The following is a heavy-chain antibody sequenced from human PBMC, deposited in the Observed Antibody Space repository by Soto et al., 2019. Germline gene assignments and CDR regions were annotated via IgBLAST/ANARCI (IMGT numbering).Heavy chain of an antibody. J-gene: IGHJ4*02. Sequence: GGSLRLFCEDSGFTFSSYAMSWVRQAPGKVLEWVSAISGSGGSTYYADSVKGRFTISRDNSKNTLYLQINSLRAEDTAVYYCPKDPRSGWYVDYWGQGTMGTV. V-gene: IGHV3-23*01. D-gene: IGHD6-19*01. CDR3: PKDPRSGWYVDY. CDR1: GFTFSSYA. CDR2: ISGSGGST.